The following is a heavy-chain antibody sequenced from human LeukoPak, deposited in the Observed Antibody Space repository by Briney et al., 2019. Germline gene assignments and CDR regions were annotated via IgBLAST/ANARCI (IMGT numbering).Heavy chain of an antibody. Sequence: GASVKVSCKASGYTFTSYGISWVRQAPGQGLEWMGWISAYNGNTNYAQKLQGRVTMTTDTSTSTAYMELRSPRSDDTAVYYCAREAAPGLVYYDMAPNWFDPWGQGTLVTVSS. CDR1: GYTFTSYG. V-gene: IGHV1-18*01. CDR3: AREAAPGLVYYDMAPNWFDP. CDR2: ISAYNGNT. J-gene: IGHJ5*02. D-gene: IGHD3-22*01.